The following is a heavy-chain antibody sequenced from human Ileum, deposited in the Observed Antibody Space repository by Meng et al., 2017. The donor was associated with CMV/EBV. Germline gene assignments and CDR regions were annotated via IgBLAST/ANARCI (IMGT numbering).Heavy chain of an antibody. CDR3: ARGRYSYGYNY. J-gene: IGHJ4*02. D-gene: IGHD5-18*01. V-gene: IGHV4-38-2*02. CDR1: GYSISTDYF. CDR2: IYRSGTT. Sequence: GSLRLSCTVSGYSISTDYFWGWIRQPPGKGLEWIGSIYRSGTTYYNPSLKSRVTISTDTSKNQFSLKMTSVTAADTAVYYCARGRYSYGYNYWGQGTLVTVSS.